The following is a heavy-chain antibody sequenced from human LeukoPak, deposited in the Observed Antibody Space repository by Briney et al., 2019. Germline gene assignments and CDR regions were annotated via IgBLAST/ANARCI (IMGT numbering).Heavy chain of an antibody. CDR1: GGSFSGYY. D-gene: IGHD3-9*01. V-gene: IGHV4-34*01. CDR3: ARGGTYYDILTGYYGKWAIDY. J-gene: IGHJ4*02. Sequence: SETLSLTCAVYGGSFSGYYWSWIRQPPGKGLEWIGEINHSGSTNYNPSLKSRVTISVDTSKNQFSLKLSSVTAADTAVYYCARGGTYYDILTGYYGKWAIDYWGQGTLVTVSS. CDR2: INHSGST.